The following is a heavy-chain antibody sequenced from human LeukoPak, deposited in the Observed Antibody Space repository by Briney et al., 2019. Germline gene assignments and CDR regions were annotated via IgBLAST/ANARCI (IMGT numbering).Heavy chain of an antibody. CDR1: GHSISSPYY. V-gene: IGHV4-38-2*01. J-gene: IGHJ1*01. CDR2: IYHIGNT. Sequence: SETLSLTCVVSGHSISSPYYWGWIRQPPGKGLEWVGSIYHIGNTYYNPSLKSRVTISINTPKNQFSLKLKSVTAADTAVYYCARQFREEYDVWSGHMVTAYFQHWGQGTLIAVSS. CDR3: ARQFREEYDVWSGHMVTAYFQH. D-gene: IGHD3-3*01.